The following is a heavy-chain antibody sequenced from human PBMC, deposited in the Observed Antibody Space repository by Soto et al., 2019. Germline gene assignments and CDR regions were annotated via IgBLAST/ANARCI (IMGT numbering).Heavy chain of an antibody. J-gene: IGHJ4*02. V-gene: IGHV3-23*01. D-gene: IGHD3-10*01. CDR3: ANGRATYGLLAHDY. Sequence: GGSLRLSCAASGFSFRNYAMSWVRQAPGKGLEWISTLTGSSSNIYYADSVKGRFAISRDNSRNTLYLQMNSLTAEDTAVYYCANGRATYGLLAHDYWGQGTLVTVSS. CDR1: GFSFRNYA. CDR2: LTGSSSNI.